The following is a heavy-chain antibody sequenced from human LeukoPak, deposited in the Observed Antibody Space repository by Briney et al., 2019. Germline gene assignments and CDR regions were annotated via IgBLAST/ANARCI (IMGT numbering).Heavy chain of an antibody. CDR3: ARDRVVTAVGSRYGMDV. Sequence: GGSLRLSCAASGFTFSSYSMNWVRQAPGKGLEWVSSISSSSSYIYYADSVKGRFTISRDNAKNSLYLQMNSLRAEDTAVYYCARDRVVTAVGSRYGMDVWGQGTTVTVSS. CDR1: GFTFSSYS. CDR2: ISSSSSYI. V-gene: IGHV3-21*01. D-gene: IGHD4-23*01. J-gene: IGHJ6*02.